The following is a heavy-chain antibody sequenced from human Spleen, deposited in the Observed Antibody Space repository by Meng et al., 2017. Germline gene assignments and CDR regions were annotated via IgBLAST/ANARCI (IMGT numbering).Heavy chain of an antibody. CDR1: GGSIGSGGYS. CDR3: ARGSSGLNDY. Sequence: QLKLPDPSPGLRNPSHTRSLTCTVSGGSIGSGGYSWSWLRQPAGRGLEWIGRIYASGSTNSNPSLKSRVTMSIDTSKNQFSLNLSSVTAADTAVYYCARGSSGLNDYWGQGTLVTVSS. J-gene: IGHJ4*02. V-gene: IGHV4-61*02. CDR2: IYASGST. D-gene: IGHD6-19*01.